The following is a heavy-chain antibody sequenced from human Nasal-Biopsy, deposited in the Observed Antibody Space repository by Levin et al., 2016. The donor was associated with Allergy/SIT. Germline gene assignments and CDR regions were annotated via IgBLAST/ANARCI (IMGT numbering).Heavy chain of an antibody. Sequence: GGSLRLSCVASGYTFTRHGMHWVRQAPGKGLEWVASISNDGSNKYYGDSVTGRFTISRDTSKSTVYLQMNSLRAEDTALYYCACLDYERPHYKFDYWGHGTLVTVSS. D-gene: IGHD4-17*01. CDR3: ACLDYERPHYKFDY. J-gene: IGHJ4*01. CDR1: GYTFTRHG. CDR2: ISNDGSNK. V-gene: IGHV3-30*03.